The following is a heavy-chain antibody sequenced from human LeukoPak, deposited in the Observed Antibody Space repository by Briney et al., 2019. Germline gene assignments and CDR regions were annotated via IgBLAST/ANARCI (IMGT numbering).Heavy chain of an antibody. Sequence: RPSETLSLTCTVSGGSISSYYWSWIRQPPGKGLEWIGYIYHSGSTNYNPSLKSRVTISVDTSKNQFSLKLSSVTAADTAVYYCARLLYGSGSYYLDYWGQGTLVTVSS. V-gene: IGHV4-59*01. J-gene: IGHJ4*02. D-gene: IGHD3-10*01. CDR1: GGSISSYY. CDR2: IYHSGST. CDR3: ARLLYGSGSYYLDY.